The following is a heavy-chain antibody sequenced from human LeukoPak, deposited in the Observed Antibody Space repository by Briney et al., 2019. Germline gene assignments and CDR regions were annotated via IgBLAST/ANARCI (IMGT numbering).Heavy chain of an antibody. Sequence: SQTLSLTCTVSGGSFSGYYWSWIRQPPGKGLEWIGEINHSGSTNYNPSLKSRVTISVDTSKNQFSLKLSSVTAADTAVYYCARGVRFPTPAFDYWGQGTLVTVSS. CDR2: INHSGST. V-gene: IGHV4-34*01. CDR3: ARGVRFPTPAFDY. CDR1: GGSFSGYY. D-gene: IGHD3-3*01. J-gene: IGHJ4*02.